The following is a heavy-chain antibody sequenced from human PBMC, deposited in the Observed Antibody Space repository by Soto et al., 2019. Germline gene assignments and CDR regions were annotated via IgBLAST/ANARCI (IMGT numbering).Heavy chain of an antibody. Sequence: QVQLVESGGGVVQPGRSLRLSCAASGFTFSTYDMHWVRQAPGRGLEWVAVVPFDGSEKSYADSVTGRFTISRDNSKNTLYLHMSSLRAEDTAVYYCARGGYFDDDGALFHGGQGTLVTVSS. J-gene: IGHJ4*02. V-gene: IGHV3-30*03. CDR2: VPFDGSEK. D-gene: IGHD2-15*01. CDR3: ARGGYFDDDGALFH. CDR1: GFTFSTYD.